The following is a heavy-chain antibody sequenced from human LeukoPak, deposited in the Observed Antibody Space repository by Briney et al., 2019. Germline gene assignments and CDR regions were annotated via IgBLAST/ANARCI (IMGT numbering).Heavy chain of an antibody. CDR1: GFTFSSYG. Sequence: PGRSLGLSCAASGFTFSSYGMHWVRQAPGKGLEWVAVISYDGSNKYYADSVKGRFTISRDNSKNTLYLQMNSLRAEDTAVYYCAKVGYCSSTSCYMIVNYYYYGMDVWGQGTTVTVSS. V-gene: IGHV3-30*18. D-gene: IGHD2-2*02. CDR2: ISYDGSNK. CDR3: AKVGYCSSTSCYMIVNYYYYGMDV. J-gene: IGHJ6*02.